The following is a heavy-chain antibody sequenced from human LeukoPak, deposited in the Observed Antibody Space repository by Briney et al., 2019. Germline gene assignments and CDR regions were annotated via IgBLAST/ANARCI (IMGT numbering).Heavy chain of an antibody. Sequence: PGGSLRLSCAASGFTFSNYAMHWVRQAPGKGLEWVAIVSHDGRNQYYAESVKGRFTISRDSPKNTVSLQMNSLRAGDSALYYCGRDPSARVTIDFWGQGTLVTVSS. D-gene: IGHD5-24*01. CDR3: GRDPSARVTIDF. CDR2: VSHDGRNQ. CDR1: GFTFSNYA. V-gene: IGHV3-30*04. J-gene: IGHJ4*02.